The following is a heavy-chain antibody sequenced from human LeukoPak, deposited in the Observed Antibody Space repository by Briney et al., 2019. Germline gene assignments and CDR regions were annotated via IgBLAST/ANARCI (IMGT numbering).Heavy chain of an antibody. CDR3: ARDRGQIGYYYYYYMDV. J-gene: IGHJ6*03. CDR2: IYTSGST. D-gene: IGHD3-22*01. Sequence: TSETLSLTCTVSGGSISSGSYYWSWIRQPAGKGLEWIGRIYTSGSTNYNPSLKSRVTISVDTSQNQFSLKLSSVTAADTAVYYCARDRGQIGYYYYYYMDVWGKGTTVTVSS. CDR1: GGSISSGSYY. V-gene: IGHV4-61*02.